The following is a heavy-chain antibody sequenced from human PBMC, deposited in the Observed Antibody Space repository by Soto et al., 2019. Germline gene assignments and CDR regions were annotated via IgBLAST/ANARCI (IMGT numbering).Heavy chain of an antibody. CDR2: ISSSSSYI. CDR3: ARDQEGCSSTSCYRYFDY. J-gene: IGHJ4*02. V-gene: IGHV3-21*01. Sequence: GGSLRLSCAASGFTFSSYSMNWVRQAPGKGLEWVSSISSSSSYIYYADSVKGRFTISRDNAKNSLYLQMNSLRAEDTAVYYCARDQEGCSSTSCYRYFDYWGQGTLVTVSS. D-gene: IGHD2-2*01. CDR1: GFTFSSYS.